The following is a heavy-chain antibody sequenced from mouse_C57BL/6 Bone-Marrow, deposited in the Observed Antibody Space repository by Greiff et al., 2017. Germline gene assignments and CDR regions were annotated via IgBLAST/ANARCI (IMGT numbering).Heavy chain of an antibody. CDR1: GFSLTSYA. Sequence: VMLVESGPGLVAPSQSLSITCTVSGFSLTSYAISWVRQPPGKGLEWLGVIWTGGGTNYNSALKSRLSISKDNSKSQVFLKMNSLQTDDTARYYCAREDGSSSYYYAMDYWGQGTSVTVSS. J-gene: IGHJ4*01. CDR2: IWTGGGT. CDR3: AREDGSSSYYYAMDY. D-gene: IGHD1-1*01. V-gene: IGHV2-9-1*01.